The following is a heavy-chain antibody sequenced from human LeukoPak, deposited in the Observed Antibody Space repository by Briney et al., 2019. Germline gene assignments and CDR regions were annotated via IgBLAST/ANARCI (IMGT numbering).Heavy chain of an antibody. V-gene: IGHV4-34*01. CDR1: GGSFSGYY. J-gene: IGHJ5*02. Sequence: PSETLSLTCAVYGGSFSGYYWSWIRQPPGKGLEWIGEINHSGSTNYNPSLKSRVTISVDTSKNQFSLKLSSVTAADTAVYYCARGEYYDSSGTPHFDPWGQGTLVTVSS. D-gene: IGHD3-22*01. CDR3: ARGEYYDSSGTPHFDP. CDR2: INHSGST.